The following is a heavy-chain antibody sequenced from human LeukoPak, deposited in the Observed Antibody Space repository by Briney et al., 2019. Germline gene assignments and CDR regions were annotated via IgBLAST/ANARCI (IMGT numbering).Heavy chain of an antibody. V-gene: IGHV1-46*01. CDR2: INPSDDST. J-gene: IGHJ4*02. D-gene: IGHD3-22*01. Sequence: ASVKVSCKASGYTFTGYYMHWVRQAPGQGLEWMGIINPSDDSTRYAQKFQGRVTMTKDTSTNTVYMHLSSLSSDVTAVYYCARAYYESSAYRHAVYFDYWGQGTLVTVSS. CDR1: GYTFTGYY. CDR3: ARAYYESSAYRHAVYFDY.